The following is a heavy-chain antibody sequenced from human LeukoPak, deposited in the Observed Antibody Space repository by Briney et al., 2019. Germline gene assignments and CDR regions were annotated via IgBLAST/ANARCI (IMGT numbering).Heavy chain of an antibody. CDR1: GFTFSSYS. J-gene: IGHJ4*02. D-gene: IGHD6-13*01. CDR3: ARDGVLAAAGTAGPFRY. Sequence: GGSLRLSCAASGFTFSSYSMNWVRQAPGKGLEWVSSISSSSSYIYYADSVKGRFTISRDNAKNSLYLQMNSLRAEDTAVYCCARDGVLAAAGTAGPFRYWGQGTLVTVSS. V-gene: IGHV3-21*01. CDR2: ISSSSSYI.